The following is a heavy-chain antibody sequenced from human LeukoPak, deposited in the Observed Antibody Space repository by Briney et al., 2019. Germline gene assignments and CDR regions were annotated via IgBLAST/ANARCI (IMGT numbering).Heavy chain of an antibody. CDR2: IEQDGSEG. J-gene: IGHJ4*02. CDR3: ARGKTTATPGYFDY. D-gene: IGHD4-17*01. Sequence: GGSLRLSCVGSGFTFSSYWVSWVRQAPGRGLEWVANIEQDGSEGYYVDSVKGRFTISRDNAKNSLYLQMNSLRAEDTAVYYCARGKTTATPGYFDYGGQGTLVTVSP. CDR1: GFTFSSYW. V-gene: IGHV3-7*03.